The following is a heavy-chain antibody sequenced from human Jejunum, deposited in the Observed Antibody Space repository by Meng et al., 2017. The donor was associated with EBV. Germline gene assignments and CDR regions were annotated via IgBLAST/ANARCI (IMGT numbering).Heavy chain of an antibody. Sequence: LLVSGGRLGQPGGSLMLSCAASGFTFSSPAMSWVRQAPGKGLEWFSVISGSAGSTYYADSVKGRFTISRDTSNNTLYLQMNSLRAEDTAIYYCEKLLKYWGQGTLVTVSS. CDR2: ISGSAGST. CDR1: GFTFSSPA. J-gene: IGHJ4*02. V-gene: IGHV3-23*01. CDR3: EKLLKY.